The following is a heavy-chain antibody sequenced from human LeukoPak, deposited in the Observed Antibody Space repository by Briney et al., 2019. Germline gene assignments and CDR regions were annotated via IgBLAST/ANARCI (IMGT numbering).Heavy chain of an antibody. CDR2: IYYSGST. CDR3: ARGKWLVADY. J-gene: IGHJ4*02. V-gene: IGHV4-59*01. Sequence: PSETLSLTCTVSGGSISSYYWSWIRQPPGKGLEWIGYIYYSGSTNYNPSLKSRVTISVDTSKNQFSLKLSSVTAADTAVYYCARGKWLVADYWGQGTLVTGSS. CDR1: GGSISSYY. D-gene: IGHD6-19*01.